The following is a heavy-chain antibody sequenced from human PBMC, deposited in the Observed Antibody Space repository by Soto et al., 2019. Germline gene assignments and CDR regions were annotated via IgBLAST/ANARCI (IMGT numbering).Heavy chain of an antibody. CDR1: GFTVSSNY. CDR2: IYSGGST. Sequence: EVQLVESGGGLIQPGGSLRLSCAASGFTVSSNYMSWVRQAPGKGLEWVSVIYSGGSTYYADSVKGRFTISRDNSKNTLYLQINSLGAKDTAVYYCARGDIVVVVAATRLDYWGQGSLVTVSS. V-gene: IGHV3-53*01. D-gene: IGHD2-15*01. CDR3: ARGDIVVVVAATRLDY. J-gene: IGHJ4*02.